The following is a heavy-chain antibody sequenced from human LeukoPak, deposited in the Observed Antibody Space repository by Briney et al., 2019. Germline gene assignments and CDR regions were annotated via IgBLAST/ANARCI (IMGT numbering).Heavy chain of an antibody. CDR2: IYYSGST. J-gene: IGHJ4*02. CDR1: GGSISSYY. Sequence: SETLSLTCTASGGSISSYYWSWIRQPPGKGVEWIGYIYYSGSTNYNPSLKSRVTISVDTSKNQFSLKLSSVTAADTAVYYCASITVDTAMVYFDYWGQGTLVTVSS. V-gene: IGHV4-59*08. CDR3: ASITVDTAMVYFDY. D-gene: IGHD5-18*01.